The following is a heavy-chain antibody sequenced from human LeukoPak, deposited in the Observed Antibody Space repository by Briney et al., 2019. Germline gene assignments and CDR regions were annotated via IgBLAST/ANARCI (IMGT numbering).Heavy chain of an antibody. CDR2: IKQDGSAK. D-gene: IGHD3-22*01. V-gene: IGHV3-7*01. CDR3: AQECVDSTGYYYVPNWFDP. CDR1: GFTFSSYW. Sequence: GGSLRLSCVASGFTFSSYWMSWIRQAPGKGLEWVANIKQDGSAKYYVDSVKGRFTISRDNAKNSLYLHMNSLRADDTAVYYCAQECVDSTGYYYVPNWFDPWGQGTLVTVSS. J-gene: IGHJ5*02.